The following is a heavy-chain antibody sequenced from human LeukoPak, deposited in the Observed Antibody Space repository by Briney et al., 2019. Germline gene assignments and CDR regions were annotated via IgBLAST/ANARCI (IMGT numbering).Heavy chain of an antibody. CDR1: GFIFTGYF. J-gene: IGHJ4*02. V-gene: IGHV1-2*02. D-gene: IGHD6-19*01. Sequence: GASVKVSCKASGFIFTGYFMHWVRQAPGQGLEYMGWINLNSGGTKFAQGFQGRVSMTSDTSIGVVYMELSSLRSDDTAVYYCSRDRSSGWPTTVDYWGQGTLVTVYS. CDR2: INLNSGGT. CDR3: SRDRSSGWPTTVDY.